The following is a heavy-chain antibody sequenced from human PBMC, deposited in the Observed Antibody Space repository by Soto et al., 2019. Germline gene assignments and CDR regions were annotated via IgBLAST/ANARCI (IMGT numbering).Heavy chain of an antibody. D-gene: IGHD1-26*01. Sequence: VHLVQSATEVKKPGASVKVSCKASGYMFTDYYIYWVRQAPGHGLEWVGWINPRTGFTNYAQKFQVRVTMTMDTSTDTVYLELSGLRSDDTAVYFCAGELRSLASPLDFWGQGTLVTVSS. V-gene: IGHV1-2*02. J-gene: IGHJ4*02. CDR2: INPRTGFT. CDR3: AGELRSLASPLDF. CDR1: GYMFTDYY.